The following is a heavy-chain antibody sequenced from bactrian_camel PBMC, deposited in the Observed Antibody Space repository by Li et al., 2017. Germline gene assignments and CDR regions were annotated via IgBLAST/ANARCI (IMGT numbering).Heavy chain of an antibody. Sequence: HVQLVESGGGSVQAGGSLRLSCVASGNTLTSSCMAWLRQVPGKPRVMVARIDSDGSAAYSDSVEGRFAISKGNAKNTLYLQMNSPKPEDSAMYYCAADPIGGAWLVRPFTYFGQGTQVTVS. D-gene: IGHD2*01. CDR2: IDSDGSA. J-gene: IGHJ4*01. V-gene: IGHV3S53*01. CDR1: GNTLTSSC.